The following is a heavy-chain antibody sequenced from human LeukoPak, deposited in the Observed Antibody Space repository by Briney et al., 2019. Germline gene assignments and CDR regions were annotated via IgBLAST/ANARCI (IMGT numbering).Heavy chain of an antibody. J-gene: IGHJ4*02. V-gene: IGHV4-30-4*08. CDR2: IYYSGST. CDR3: ARNLGITGTSFDY. CDR1: GGSISSGDYY. D-gene: IGHD1-7*01. Sequence: SETLSLTCTVSGGSISSGDYYWSWIRQPPGKGLEWIGYIYYSGSTYYNPSLKSRVTISVDTSKNQFSLKLSSVTAADTAVYYCARNLGITGTSFDYWGQGTLVTVSS.